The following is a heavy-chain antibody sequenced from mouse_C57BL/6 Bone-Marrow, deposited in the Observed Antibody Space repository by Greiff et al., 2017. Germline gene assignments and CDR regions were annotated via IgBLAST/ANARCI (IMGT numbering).Heavy chain of an antibody. J-gene: IGHJ1*03. CDR1: GYTFTDYA. Sequence: QVQLQQSGPELVRPGVSVKISCKGSGYTFTDYAMHWVKQSHAKSLEWIGVISTYYGDASYNKKFKDKATMTVDKSSSTAYMELARLTSADSAVYYCASPYYGSSYGYGYFDVWGTGTTVTVSS. CDR3: ASPYYGSSYGYGYFDV. V-gene: IGHV1-67*01. D-gene: IGHD1-1*01. CDR2: ISTYYGDA.